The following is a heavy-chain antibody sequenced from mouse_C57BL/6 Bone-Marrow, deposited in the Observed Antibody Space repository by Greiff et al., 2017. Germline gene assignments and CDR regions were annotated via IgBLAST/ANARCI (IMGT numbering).Heavy chain of an antibody. D-gene: IGHD2-2*01. Sequence: VKLQQSGAELVRPGASVTLSCKASGYTFTDYEMHWVKQTPVHGLEWIGAIDPETGGTAYNQKFKGKAILTADKSSSTAYMELRSLTSEDSAVYYGTNGGWVRRFAYWGQGTLVTVSA. CDR3: TNGGWVRRFAY. CDR2: IDPETGGT. CDR1: GYTFTDYE. J-gene: IGHJ3*01. V-gene: IGHV1-15*01.